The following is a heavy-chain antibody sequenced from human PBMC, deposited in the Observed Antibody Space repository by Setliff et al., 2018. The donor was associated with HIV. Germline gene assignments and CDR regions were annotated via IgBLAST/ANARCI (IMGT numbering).Heavy chain of an antibody. CDR1: GDSIGYYY. CDR2: IHTSGST. D-gene: IGHD3-22*01. Sequence: PSETLSLTCTVSGDSIGYYYWSWIRQPAGRGLEWMGRIHTSGSTNYNPSLKSRVTMSVDTAKNQLSLKLTAVSAADTAVYYCARDRIEVLADSPHDVFDIWGRGIMVTVSS. J-gene: IGHJ3*02. CDR3: ARDRIEVLADSPHDVFDI. V-gene: IGHV4-4*07.